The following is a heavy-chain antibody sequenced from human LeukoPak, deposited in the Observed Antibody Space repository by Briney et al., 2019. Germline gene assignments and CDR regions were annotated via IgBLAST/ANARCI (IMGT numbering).Heavy chain of an antibody. Sequence: GGSLRLSCAASGFTFSNSWMSWVRQAPGKGLEWVSVIYSGGSTNYADSVKGRFTISRHNSKNTLYLQMNSLRAEDTAVYYCARALLWFGEFYFDYWGQGTLVTVSS. V-gene: IGHV3-53*04. CDR1: GFTFSNSW. D-gene: IGHD3-10*01. CDR3: ARALLWFGEFYFDY. CDR2: IYSGGST. J-gene: IGHJ4*02.